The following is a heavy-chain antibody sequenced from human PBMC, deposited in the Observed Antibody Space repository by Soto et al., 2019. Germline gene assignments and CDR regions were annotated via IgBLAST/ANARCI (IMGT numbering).Heavy chain of an antibody. CDR3: AREEQQLVTDYYYYGMDV. J-gene: IGHJ6*02. CDR2: INPSGGST. CDR1: GYTFTSYY. V-gene: IGHV1-46*01. Sequence: ASLKVSCKASGYTFTSYYMHWVRQAPGQGLEWMGIINPSGGSTSYAQKFQSRVTMTRDTSTSTVYMELSSLRSEDTAVYYCAREEQQLVTDYYYYGMDVWGQGTTVTVSS. D-gene: IGHD6-13*01.